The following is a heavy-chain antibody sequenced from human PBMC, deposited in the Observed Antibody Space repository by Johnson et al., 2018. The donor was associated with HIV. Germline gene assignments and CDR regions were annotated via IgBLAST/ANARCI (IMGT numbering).Heavy chain of an antibody. Sequence: VQLVESGGGLIQPGGSLRLSCAASGFTVSSNYMSWVRQAPGKGLELVSVIYSGGSTYYADSVKGRFTISRDNSKNTLYLQMNSLRAEDTALYYCARDLRNSGWSNGFDVWGQGTMVTVSS. J-gene: IGHJ3*01. V-gene: IGHV3-53*01. D-gene: IGHD6-19*01. CDR3: ARDLRNSGWSNGFDV. CDR2: IYSGGST. CDR1: GFTVSSNY.